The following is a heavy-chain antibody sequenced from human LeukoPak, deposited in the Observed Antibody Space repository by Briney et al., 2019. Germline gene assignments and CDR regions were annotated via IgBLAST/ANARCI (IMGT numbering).Heavy chain of an antibody. Sequence: SETLSLTCTVSGGSISSTTYYWSWIRQPPGMGLEWIGYIYHSGSTYYNPSLKSRITISVDRSKNQFSLRLSSVTAADTAVYYCARDPGYYDNSGYYSAFAYWGQGTLVTVSS. J-gene: IGHJ4*02. D-gene: IGHD3-22*01. CDR3: ARDPGYYDNSGYYSAFAY. V-gene: IGHV4-30-2*01. CDR2: IYHSGST. CDR1: GGSISSTTYY.